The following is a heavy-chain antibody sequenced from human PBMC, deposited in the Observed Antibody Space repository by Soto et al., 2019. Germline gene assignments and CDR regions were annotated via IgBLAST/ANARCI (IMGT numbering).Heavy chain of an antibody. D-gene: IGHD6-19*01. CDR3: ATIAVAGTRFDY. Sequence: GGSLRLSCAASGFTFSSYGMHWVRQAPGKGLEWVAVIWYDGSNKYYADSVKGRFTISRDNSKNTLYLQMNSLRAEDTAVYYCATIAVAGTRFDYWGQGTLVTVSS. V-gene: IGHV3-33*01. CDR1: GFTFSSYG. CDR2: IWYDGSNK. J-gene: IGHJ4*02.